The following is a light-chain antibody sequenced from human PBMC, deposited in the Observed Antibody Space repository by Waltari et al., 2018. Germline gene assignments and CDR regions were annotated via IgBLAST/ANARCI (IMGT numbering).Light chain of an antibody. Sequence: DIQMTQSPSTLCASVGDRVTISCRASQSVGTWLAWYQQKPGKAPKLLIYMASSLESGVPSRCSGSGSATEFTLTISSLQPDDFATYSCQQYSSFSTFGQGTKV. J-gene: IGKJ2*01. V-gene: IGKV1-5*03. CDR2: MAS. CDR1: QSVGTW. CDR3: QQYSSFST.